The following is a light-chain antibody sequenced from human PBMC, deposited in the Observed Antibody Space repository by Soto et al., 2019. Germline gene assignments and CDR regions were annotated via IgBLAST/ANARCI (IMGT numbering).Light chain of an antibody. CDR2: SVS. Sequence: QSVLTQPASVSGSPGQSITISCSGTSSDIGTYDHVAWFQQFPGKTPKLMIYSVSNRPSGVSYRLSGSKSGNTASLTISGLQAEDEADYYCSSYRSNNTWVFGGGTKLTVL. CDR1: SSDIGTYDH. J-gene: IGLJ3*02. CDR3: SSYRSNNTWV. V-gene: IGLV2-14*01.